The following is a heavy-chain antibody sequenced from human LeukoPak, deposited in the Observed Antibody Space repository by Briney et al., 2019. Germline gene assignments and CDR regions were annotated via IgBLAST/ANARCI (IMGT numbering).Heavy chain of an antibody. CDR3: ARDPTLFYGDYVDY. D-gene: IGHD4-17*01. CDR2: ISFDGSNK. CDR1: GFTVSTNG. Sequence: PGRSLRLSCAASGFTVSTNGMHWVRQPPGRGLEWVAIISFDGSNKYYADSVKGRFTISRDNSQNTLYLQLNSLRPEDTAVYYCARDPTLFYGDYVDYWGQGTLVTVSS. J-gene: IGHJ4*02. V-gene: IGHV3-30*19.